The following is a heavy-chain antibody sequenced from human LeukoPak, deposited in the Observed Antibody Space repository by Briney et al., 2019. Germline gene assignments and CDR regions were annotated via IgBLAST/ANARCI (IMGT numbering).Heavy chain of an antibody. J-gene: IGHJ5*02. CDR2: IIPIFGIA. CDR3: AGSDCSGGSCYRVFWFDP. CDR1: GGTFSSYA. D-gene: IGHD2-15*01. Sequence: SVRVSCKASGGTFSSYAISWVRQAPGQGGEWMGGIIPIFGIANYAQKFQGRVTITADKSTSTAYMELSSLRSEDTAVYYCAGSDCSGGSCYRVFWFDPWGQGTLVTVSS. V-gene: IGHV1-69*10.